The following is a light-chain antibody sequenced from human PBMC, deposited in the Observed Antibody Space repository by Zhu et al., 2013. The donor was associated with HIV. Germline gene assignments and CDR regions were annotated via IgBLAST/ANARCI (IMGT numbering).Light chain of an antibody. Sequence: EIVLTQSPGTLSLSPGERATLSCRATQSVSSNLLAWYQQKPGQAPRLLIYDASSRATGIPDRFSGSGSGTDFTLTISRLEPEDFAVYYCQQYGSSPLTFGGGTKVEIK. V-gene: IGKV3-20*01. J-gene: IGKJ4*01. CDR3: QQYGSSPLT. CDR2: DAS. CDR1: QSVSSNL.